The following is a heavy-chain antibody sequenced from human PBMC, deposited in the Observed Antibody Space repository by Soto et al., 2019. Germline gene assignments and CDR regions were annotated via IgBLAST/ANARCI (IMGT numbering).Heavy chain of an antibody. Sequence: GGSLRLSCAASGFTFSRYAMNWVRQAPGKGLEWLSAIGGSGASTYYADSVQGRFTISRDNSKNTVYLQRNSLRAEDSAVYYCAKDLSSIPGRFDPWGQGTLVTVSS. J-gene: IGHJ5*02. V-gene: IGHV3-23*01. CDR3: AKDLSSIPGRFDP. CDR2: IGGSGAST. D-gene: IGHD6-6*01. CDR1: GFTFSRYA.